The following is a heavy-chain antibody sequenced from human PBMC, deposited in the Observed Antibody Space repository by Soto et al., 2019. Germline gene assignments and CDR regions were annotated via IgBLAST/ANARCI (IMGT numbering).Heavy chain of an antibody. J-gene: IGHJ4*02. CDR1: GFTFNNYA. V-gene: IGHV3-23*01. CDR3: AKGRGGSGSLTPRVDF. CDR2: ISGGGDTT. D-gene: IGHD3-10*01. Sequence: EVQLLESWGCLVQPGGSLRLSCAASGFTFNNYALTWVRQAPGKGLEWVSAISGGGDTTSYADSVKGRFTVSRDGSKNTLYLQMSSLRAEDTALYYCAKGRGGSGSLTPRVDFWGQGTLVTVSS.